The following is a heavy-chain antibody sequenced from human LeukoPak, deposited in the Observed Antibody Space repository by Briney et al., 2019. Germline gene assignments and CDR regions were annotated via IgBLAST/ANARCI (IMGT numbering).Heavy chain of an antibody. Sequence: GGSLRLSCAASGFTFSSYAMSWVRQAPGKGLEWVSAISCSGVSTYYADSVKGRFTISRDNSKNTLYLQMNSLRAEDTAVYYCAKDGVYGPGCCYYFDYWGQGTLVTVS. CDR2: ISCSGVST. CDR3: AKDGVYGPGCCYYFDY. J-gene: IGHJ4*02. V-gene: IGHV3-23*01. D-gene: IGHD3-10*01. CDR1: GFTFSSYA.